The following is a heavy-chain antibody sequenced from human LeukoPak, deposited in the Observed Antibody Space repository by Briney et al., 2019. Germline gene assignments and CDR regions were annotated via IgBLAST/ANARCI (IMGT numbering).Heavy chain of an antibody. D-gene: IGHD4-17*01. CDR1: GVSFSNYD. CDR3: ARGDPTVTTKQNFDY. CDR2: IWYDGSNK. J-gene: IGHJ4*02. V-gene: IGHV3-33*01. Sequence: GGSLRLSCAASGVSFSNYDMHWVRQAPGKGPEWVAVIWYDGSNKYYADSVKSRFTISRDNSKNTLHLQMNSLRVEDTAVYYCARGDPTVTTKQNFDYWGQGTLVTVSS.